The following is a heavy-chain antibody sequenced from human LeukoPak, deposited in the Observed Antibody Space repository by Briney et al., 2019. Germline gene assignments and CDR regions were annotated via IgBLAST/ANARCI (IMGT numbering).Heavy chain of an antibody. CDR2: ISGSGGST. J-gene: IGHJ6*04. Sequence: GGSLRLSCAASGFTFSSYAMSWVRQAPGKGLEWVSGISGSGGSTYSADSVKGRFTISRDNSKNTLYLQMSSLRAEDTAVYYCAKYPGSGGSTLDVWGKGTTVTVSS. D-gene: IGHD2-15*01. CDR3: AKYPGSGGSTLDV. V-gene: IGHV3-23*01. CDR1: GFTFSSYA.